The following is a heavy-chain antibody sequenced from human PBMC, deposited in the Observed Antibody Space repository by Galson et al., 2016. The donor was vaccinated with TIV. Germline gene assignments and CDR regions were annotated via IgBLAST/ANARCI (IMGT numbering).Heavy chain of an antibody. CDR3: ARDRNTYYFDIPFDY. CDR1: GYTFSDYY. Sequence: SVKVSCKASGYTFSDYYIHWMRQSPGQGLEWMGWITPNSGGTNYAQKFQGRVAMTRDKSISTAYLELTRVTTDDTAVYYCARDRNTYYFDIPFDYWGQGTQVTVSS. CDR2: ITPNSGGT. D-gene: IGHD3-9*01. J-gene: IGHJ4*02. V-gene: IGHV1-2*02.